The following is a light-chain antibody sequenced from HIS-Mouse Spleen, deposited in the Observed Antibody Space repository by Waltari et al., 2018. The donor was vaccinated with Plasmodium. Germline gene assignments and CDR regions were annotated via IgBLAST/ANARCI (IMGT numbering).Light chain of an antibody. V-gene: IGKV1-5*03. CDR3: QQYNSYWT. Sequence: DFQMTQSPSTPSPPVGDRVTITCRASQSISSWLAWYQQKPRKAPKLLIYEASSLGSGVPSRFSGSGSGTEFTLTISSLQPDDFATYCCQQYNSYWTFGQGTKVEIK. CDR2: EAS. CDR1: QSISSW. J-gene: IGKJ1*01.